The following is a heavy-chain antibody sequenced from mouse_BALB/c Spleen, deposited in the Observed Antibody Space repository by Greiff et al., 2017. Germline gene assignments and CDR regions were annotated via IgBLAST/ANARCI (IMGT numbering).Heavy chain of an antibody. CDR2: ISSGSSTI. V-gene: IGHV5-17*02. CDR3: ARQRGYYGPFAY. J-gene: IGHJ3*01. D-gene: IGHD2-1*01. Sequence: EVKLVESGGGLVQPGGSRKLSCAASGFTFSSFGMHWVRQAPEKGLEWVAYISSGSSTIYYADTVKGRFTISRDNPKNTLFLQMTSLRSEDTAMYYCARQRGYYGPFAYWGQGTLVTVSA. CDR1: GFTFSSFG.